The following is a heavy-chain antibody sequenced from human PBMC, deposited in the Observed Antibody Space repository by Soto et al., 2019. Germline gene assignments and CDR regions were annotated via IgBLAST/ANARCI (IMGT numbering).Heavy chain of an antibody. V-gene: IGHV1-18*01. J-gene: IGHJ5*02. CDR3: ARGYDIWSAYCLYFDP. Sequence: ASVRVSCKASGYIFSSYGISWVRQAPGQGLEWVGWISGDNGHTNYAQKFQGRVTMTTDTSTTTAYMELRSLRSDDTAVYYCARGYDIWSAYCLYFDPWGQGTLVTVS. D-gene: IGHD3-3*01. CDR1: GYIFSSYG. CDR2: ISGDNGHT.